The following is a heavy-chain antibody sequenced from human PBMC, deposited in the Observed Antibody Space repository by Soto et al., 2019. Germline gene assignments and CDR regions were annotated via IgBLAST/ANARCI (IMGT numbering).Heavy chain of an antibody. CDR3: ASAGATNYYYGMDV. CDR1: GYTFTSYG. D-gene: IGHD1-26*01. J-gene: IGHJ6*02. Sequence: QVQLVQSGAEMKKPGASVKVSCKASGYTFTSYGISGVRQAPGQGLEWMGWISAYNGNTNYAQKLQGRVTMTTDTSTSTAYMEVRSLRSDETAVYYCASAGATNYYYGMDVWGQGTTVTVSS. CDR2: ISAYNGNT. V-gene: IGHV1-18*04.